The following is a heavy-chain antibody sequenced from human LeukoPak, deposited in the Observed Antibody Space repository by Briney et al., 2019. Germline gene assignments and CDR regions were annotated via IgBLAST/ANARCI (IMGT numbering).Heavy chain of an antibody. CDR2: IWSDGSNK. V-gene: IGHV3-33*01. J-gene: IGHJ4*02. CDR3: ARCRLTVIYNLLTY. CDR1: GFTFSNYG. Sequence: GGSLRLSCAAAGFTFSNYGMHRVRQAPGKGLEWVAVIWSDGSNKYHADSVKGRFTISRDNSKNTVYLQMNSLRVDDTAMYYYARCRLTVIYNLLTYWGQGTLVTVSS. D-gene: IGHD3-22*01.